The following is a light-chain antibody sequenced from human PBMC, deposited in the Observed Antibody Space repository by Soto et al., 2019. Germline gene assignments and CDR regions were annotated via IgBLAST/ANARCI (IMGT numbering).Light chain of an antibody. V-gene: IGKV1-5*01. CDR3: HSRA. CDR1: ESISKW. J-gene: IGKJ5*01. Sequence: DIQMTQSPSTLSASVGDRVTITCRASESISKWLAWYQQKPGTAPKLLIYDASTLESGVPSRFSGSGSGTEFTLTISSVQPDDFATYYCHSRAFGQGTRLEIK. CDR2: DAS.